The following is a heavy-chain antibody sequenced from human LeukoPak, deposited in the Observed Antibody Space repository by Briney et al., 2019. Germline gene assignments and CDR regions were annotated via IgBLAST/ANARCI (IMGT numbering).Heavy chain of an antibody. V-gene: IGHV1-18*01. D-gene: IGHD3-3*01. Sequence: ASVKVSCKASGYTFTSCGISWVRQAPGQGLEWMGWISAYNGNTNYAQKLQGRVTMTTDTSTSTAYMELRSLRSDDTAVYYCARVPFGVVSKDYYYYMDVWGKGTTVTVSS. CDR1: GYTFTSCG. CDR3: ARVPFGVVSKDYYYYMDV. CDR2: ISAYNGNT. J-gene: IGHJ6*03.